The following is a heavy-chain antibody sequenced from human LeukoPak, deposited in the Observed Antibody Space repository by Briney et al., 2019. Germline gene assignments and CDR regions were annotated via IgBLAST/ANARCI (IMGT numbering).Heavy chain of an antibody. D-gene: IGHD3-22*01. CDR3: ARGFADTSGYFPLDYFDY. Sequence: ASVKVSCKASGYNFVTYGISWVRQAPGQGLEWMGWISAYNGNTNYAQKLQGRVTMTTDTSTSTVYMELRSLRSDDTAFYYCARGFADTSGYFPLDYFDYWGQGSLVTVSS. CDR2: ISAYNGNT. CDR1: GYNFVTYG. V-gene: IGHV1-18*01. J-gene: IGHJ4*02.